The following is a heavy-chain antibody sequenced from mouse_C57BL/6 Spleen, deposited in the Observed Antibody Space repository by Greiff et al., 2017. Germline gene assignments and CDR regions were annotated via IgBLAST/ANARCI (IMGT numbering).Heavy chain of an antibody. Sequence: QVQLQQSGPELVKPGASVKISCKASGYAFSSSWMNWVKQRPGKGLEWIGRIYPGDGDTNYNGKFKGKATLTADKSSSTAYMQLSSLTSEDSAVYFCANYYGSSYNAYWGQGTLVTVSA. V-gene: IGHV1-82*01. CDR2: IYPGDGDT. J-gene: IGHJ3*01. D-gene: IGHD1-1*01. CDR1: GYAFSSSW. CDR3: ANYYGSSYNAY.